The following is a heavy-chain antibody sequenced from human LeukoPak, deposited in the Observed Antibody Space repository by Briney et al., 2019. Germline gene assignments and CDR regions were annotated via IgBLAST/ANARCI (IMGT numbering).Heavy chain of an antibody. Sequence: SETLSLTCAAYGGSFSGYYWNWIRQSPGMGLEWIGEINHSGSTNYNPSLKSRVTISVDTPKNQFSLRLTSVTAADTAVCYCARGRVQYYFGSGSQGWFDPWGQGTLVTVSS. D-gene: IGHD3-10*01. CDR1: GGSFSGYY. V-gene: IGHV4-34*01. CDR3: ARGRVQYYFGSGSQGWFDP. CDR2: INHSGST. J-gene: IGHJ5*02.